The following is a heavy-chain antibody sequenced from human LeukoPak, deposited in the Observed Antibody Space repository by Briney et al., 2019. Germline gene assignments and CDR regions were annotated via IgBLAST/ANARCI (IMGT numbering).Heavy chain of an antibody. CDR3: ARDQQLVRGFDP. V-gene: IGHV4-59*01. J-gene: IGHJ5*02. CDR2: IYYSGST. D-gene: IGHD6-6*01. Sequence: SETLSLTRTVSGGSISSYYWSWIRQPPGKGLEWIGYIYYSGSTNYNPSLKSRVTISVDTSKNQFSLKLSSVTAADTAVYHCARDQQLVRGFDPWGQGTLVTVSS. CDR1: GGSISSYY.